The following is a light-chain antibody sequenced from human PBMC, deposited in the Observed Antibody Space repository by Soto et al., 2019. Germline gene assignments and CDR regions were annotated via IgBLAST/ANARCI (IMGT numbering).Light chain of an antibody. CDR1: QSVSSSY. V-gene: IGKV3-20*01. CDR3: EQYASLPLT. CDR2: GAS. J-gene: IGKJ1*01. Sequence: EIVLTQSPGTLSLSPGERATLSCRASQSVSSSYLAWYQQKPGQAPRLLIYGASSRATGIPDRFSGSGSGTDFTLTISRLEPEDCAVYYCEQYASLPLTFGQGTKVDIK.